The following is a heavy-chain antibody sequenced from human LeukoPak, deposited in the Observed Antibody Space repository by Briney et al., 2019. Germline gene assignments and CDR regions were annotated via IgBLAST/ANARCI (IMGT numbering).Heavy chain of an antibody. D-gene: IGHD5-18*01. CDR1: GFTFSSYS. Sequence: PGGSLRLSCAASGFTFSSYSMNWVRQAPGKGLEWVSSISSSSSYIYYADSVKGRFTISRDNAKNSLYLQMNSLRAEDTAVYYCARDPDTAMEYFDYWGQGTLVTVSS. CDR3: ARDPDTAMEYFDY. J-gene: IGHJ4*02. V-gene: IGHV3-21*01. CDR2: ISSSSSYI.